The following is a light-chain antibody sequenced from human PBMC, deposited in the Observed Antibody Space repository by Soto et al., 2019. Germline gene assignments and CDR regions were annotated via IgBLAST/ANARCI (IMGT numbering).Light chain of an antibody. CDR2: GAS. V-gene: IGKV3-15*01. Sequence: EIVMAPPPATLSVSPGERATLSCRGSQGISSYLAWYQQKPGQAPRLLMYGASTRAAGFPARFSGSGSGTEFTLTISSLQSEDFATYYCLQYNNSPMTFGQGTRLEIK. J-gene: IGKJ5*01. CDR3: LQYNNSPMT. CDR1: QGISSY.